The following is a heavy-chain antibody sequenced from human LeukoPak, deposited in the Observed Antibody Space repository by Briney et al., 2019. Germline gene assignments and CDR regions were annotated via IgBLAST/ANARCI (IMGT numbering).Heavy chain of an antibody. D-gene: IGHD3-3*01. CDR2: INHSGST. CDR3: ARGPGLRFLEWLSSPFDY. V-gene: IGHV4-34*01. J-gene: IGHJ4*02. Sequence: PSETLSLTCAVYGGSFSGYYWSWIRQPPGKGLEWIGEINHSGSTNYNPSLKSRVTISVDTSKNQFSLKLSSVTAADTAVYYCARGPGLRFLEWLSSPFDYWGQGTLVTVSS. CDR1: GGSFSGYY.